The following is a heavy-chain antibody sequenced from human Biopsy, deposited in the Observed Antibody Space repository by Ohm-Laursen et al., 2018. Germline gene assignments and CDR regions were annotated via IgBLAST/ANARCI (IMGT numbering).Heavy chain of an antibody. CDR2: VYTSGST. Sequence: SETLSLTCTVSGGSLKNYYWSWIRQPAGKGLEWIGRVYTSGSTSYNPSLESRVTMSVDTSKNQFSLKVRSVTAADTAVYYCVRGVDYYDPYHYYALDVWGQGTTVTVSS. V-gene: IGHV4-4*07. CDR3: VRGVDYYDPYHYYALDV. J-gene: IGHJ6*02. D-gene: IGHD3-22*01. CDR1: GGSLKNYY.